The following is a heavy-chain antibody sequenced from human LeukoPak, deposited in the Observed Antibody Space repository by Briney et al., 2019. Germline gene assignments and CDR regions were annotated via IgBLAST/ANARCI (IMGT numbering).Heavy chain of an antibody. CDR3: ATERAAAGTGDYFDY. J-gene: IGHJ4*02. CDR2: IYTSGST. D-gene: IGHD6-13*01. V-gene: IGHV4-4*07. Sequence: SETLSITCTVSGGSISSYYWSWIRQPAGKGLEWIGRIYTSGSTNYNLSLKSRVTMSVDTSKNQFSLKLSSVTAADTAVYYCATERAAAGTGDYFDYWGQGTLVTVSS. CDR1: GGSISSYY.